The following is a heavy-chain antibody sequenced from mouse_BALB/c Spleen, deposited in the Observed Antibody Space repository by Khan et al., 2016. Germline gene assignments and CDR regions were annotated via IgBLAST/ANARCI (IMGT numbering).Heavy chain of an antibody. Sequence: VQLQQSGTVLARPGASVKMSCKASGYTFTSYWMHWVKQRPGQGLEWIGAIYPGNSDTSYNQKFKGKAKLTAVTSTSTAYMETSSLTNEDSAVYYCTGVITTRLAWFAYWGQGTLVTVSA. J-gene: IGHJ3*01. D-gene: IGHD2-4*01. CDR2: IYPGNSDT. CDR1: GYTFTSYW. V-gene: IGHV1-5*01. CDR3: TGVITTRLAWFAY.